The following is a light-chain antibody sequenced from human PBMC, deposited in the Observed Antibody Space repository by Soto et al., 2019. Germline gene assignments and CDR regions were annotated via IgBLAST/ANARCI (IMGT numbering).Light chain of an antibody. V-gene: IGKV1-5*01. CDR3: QQYNSYSYT. CDR2: DSS. Sequence: DIQMTQSPSTLSASVGDRVTITCRASQSISSWLAWYQQKPGKAPKLLIYDSSSLESGVPSRFSGSGSVTEFPLTISSLQPDDFATYYCQQYNSYSYTFGPGTKLEIK. CDR1: QSISSW. J-gene: IGKJ2*01.